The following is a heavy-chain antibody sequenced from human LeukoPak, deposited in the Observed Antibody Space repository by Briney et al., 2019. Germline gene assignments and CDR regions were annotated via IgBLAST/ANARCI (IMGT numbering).Heavy chain of an antibody. CDR1: GYTFISYG. D-gene: IGHD3-10*01. Sequence: ASVKVSCKASGYTFISYGISWVRQAPGQGLEWMGWISAYNGNTNYAQKLQGRVTMTTDTSTSTAYMELRSLRSDDTAVYYCARAKMVFNWFDPWGQGTLVTVSS. J-gene: IGHJ5*02. CDR2: ISAYNGNT. CDR3: ARAKMVFNWFDP. V-gene: IGHV1-18*01.